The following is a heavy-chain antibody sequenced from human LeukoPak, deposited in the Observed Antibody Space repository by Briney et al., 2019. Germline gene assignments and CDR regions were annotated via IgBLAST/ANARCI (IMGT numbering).Heavy chain of an antibody. J-gene: IGHJ6*02. CDR3: ARDDQHAHYYGMDV. Sequence: ASVKVSCKASGDTFTGYYMHWVRQAPGQGLEWMGWINPNSGGTNYAQKFQGWVTMTRDTSISTAYMELSRLRSDDTAVYYCARDDQHAHYYGMDVWGQGTTVTVSS. V-gene: IGHV1-2*04. CDR2: INPNSGGT. D-gene: IGHD6-13*01. CDR1: GDTFTGYY.